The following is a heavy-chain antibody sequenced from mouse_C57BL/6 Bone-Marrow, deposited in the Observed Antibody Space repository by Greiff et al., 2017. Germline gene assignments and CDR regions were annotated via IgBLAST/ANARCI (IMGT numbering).Heavy chain of an antibody. CDR2: INSDGGST. D-gene: IGHD2-2*01. V-gene: IGHV5-2*01. Sequence: EVKVVESGGGLVQPGESLKLSCESNEYEFPSHDMSWVRKTPEKRLELVAAINSDGGSTYYPDTMERRFLISSNNTKKTLYLQMSSLRSEDTALYYCARRGGLQYYFDYWGQGTTLTVAS. CDR1: EYEFPSHD. CDR3: ARRGGLQYYFDY. J-gene: IGHJ2*01.